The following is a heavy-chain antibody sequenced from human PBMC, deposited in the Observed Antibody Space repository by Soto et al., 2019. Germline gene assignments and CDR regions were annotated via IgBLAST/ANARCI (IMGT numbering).Heavy chain of an antibody. CDR3: AKDPPRSAGDAFYI. V-gene: IGHV3-23*01. CDR1: GFTFSNYA. Sequence: GGSLRLSCTAAGFTFSNYAMTWVRQAPGKGLEWVSTISSSGGSTYYSDSVKGRFTTSRDKSANTLYLQMNSLSAEDTAVYFCAKDPPRSAGDAFYIWGQGTMVTVSS. CDR2: ISSSGGST. D-gene: IGHD6-19*01. J-gene: IGHJ3*02.